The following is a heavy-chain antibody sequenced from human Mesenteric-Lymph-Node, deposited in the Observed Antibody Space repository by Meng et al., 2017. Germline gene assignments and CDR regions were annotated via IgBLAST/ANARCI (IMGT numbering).Heavy chain of an antibody. CDR2: INPSGGST. D-gene: IGHD1-26*01. V-gene: IGHV1-46*01. Sequence: ASVKVSCKASGYTFTSYYMHWVRQAPGQGLEWLGIINPSGGSTSYAQKFQGRVTMTRDTSTSTVYMELSSLRSEDAAVYYCARSDQYSGSHWGVGYWGQGTLVTVSS. J-gene: IGHJ4*02. CDR3: ARSDQYSGSHWGVGY. CDR1: GYTFTSYY.